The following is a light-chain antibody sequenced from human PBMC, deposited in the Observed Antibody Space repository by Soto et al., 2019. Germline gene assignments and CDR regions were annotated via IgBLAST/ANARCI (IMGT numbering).Light chain of an antibody. CDR1: SSDVGTYEY. Sequence: QSVLTQPASVSGSPGQSITISCTGTSSDVGTYEYVSWYQHHPGKAPKLMIYDVSNRPSGVSDRFSGSKSGNTASLTISGLQAEDEADYSCSSYASNGDVLFGGGTKLTVL. CDR3: SSYASNGDVL. J-gene: IGLJ2*01. V-gene: IGLV2-14*03. CDR2: DVS.